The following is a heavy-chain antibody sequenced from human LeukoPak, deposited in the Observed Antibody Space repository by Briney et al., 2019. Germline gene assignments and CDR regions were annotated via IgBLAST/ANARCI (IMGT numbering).Heavy chain of an antibody. CDR1: GGSISSSSYY. Sequence: SETLSLTCTVSGGSISSSSYYWGWIRQPPGKGLEWIGSIYYSGSTYYNPSLKSRVTISVDTSKNQFSLKLSSVTAADTAVYYCARVGRWSHLRYFDYWGQGTLVTVSS. V-gene: IGHV4-39*07. J-gene: IGHJ4*02. D-gene: IGHD4-23*01. CDR2: IYYSGST. CDR3: ARVGRWSHLRYFDY.